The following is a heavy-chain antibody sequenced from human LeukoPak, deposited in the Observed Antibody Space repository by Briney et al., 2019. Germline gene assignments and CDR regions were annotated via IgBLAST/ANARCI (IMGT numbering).Heavy chain of an antibody. CDR1: GGSFSGYY. CDR3: ARVEGNWFDP. CDR2: INHSGST. Sequence: SETLSLTCAVYGGSFSGYYWSWLRQPPGKGLEWIGEINHSGSTNYNPSLKSRVTISVDKSKNQFSLKLSSVTVADTAVFYCARVEGNWFDPWGQGTLVTVSS. J-gene: IGHJ5*02. V-gene: IGHV4-34*01.